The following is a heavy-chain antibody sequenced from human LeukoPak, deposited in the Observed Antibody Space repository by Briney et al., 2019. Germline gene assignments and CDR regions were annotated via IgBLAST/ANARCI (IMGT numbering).Heavy chain of an antibody. CDR1: GFTVSSYA. Sequence: GGSLRLSCAASGFTVSSYAMNWVRQAPGKGLEWVATISTSGGSTYYADSVKGRFTISRDNSKNTLYLQMNSLRAEDTAVYYCARRYFDWLRGNWFDPWGQGTLVTVSS. D-gene: IGHD3-9*01. CDR2: ISTSGGST. CDR3: ARRYFDWLRGNWFDP. J-gene: IGHJ5*02. V-gene: IGHV3-23*01.